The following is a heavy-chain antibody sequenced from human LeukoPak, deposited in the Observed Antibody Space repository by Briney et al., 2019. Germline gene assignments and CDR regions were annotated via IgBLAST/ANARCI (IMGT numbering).Heavy chain of an antibody. CDR1: GGSISSSSYY. Sequence: PSETLSLTCTVSGGSISSSSYYWGWIRQPPGKGLEWIGSIYHSGSTYYNPSLKSRVTISVDTSKNQFSLKLSSVTAADTAVYYCARDSNGGSSSSGGWYSHYMGVWGKGTTVTVSS. CDR3: ARDSNGGSSSSGGWYSHYMGV. V-gene: IGHV4-39*07. D-gene: IGHD6-6*01. CDR2: IYHSGST. J-gene: IGHJ6*03.